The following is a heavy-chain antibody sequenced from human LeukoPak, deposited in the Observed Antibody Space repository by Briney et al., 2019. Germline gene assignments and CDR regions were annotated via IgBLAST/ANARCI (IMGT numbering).Heavy chain of an antibody. J-gene: IGHJ4*02. CDR1: GYTLTELS. Sequence: GASVKVSCKVSGYTLTELSMHWVRQAPGKGLEWMGGFDPEDGETIYAQKFQGRVTVTEDTSTDTAYMELSSLRSEDTAVYYCATVPIAMVRGVIISKYYFDYWGQGTLVTVSS. D-gene: IGHD3-10*01. V-gene: IGHV1-24*01. CDR2: FDPEDGET. CDR3: ATVPIAMVRGVIISKYYFDY.